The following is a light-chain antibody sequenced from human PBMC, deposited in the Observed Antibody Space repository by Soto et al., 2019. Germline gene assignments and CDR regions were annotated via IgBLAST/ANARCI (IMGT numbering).Light chain of an antibody. J-gene: IGKJ2*01. V-gene: IGKV1-5*01. Sequence: GDRVTITCRASQSISSWLAWYQQKPGKAPKLLIYDASSLESGVPSRFSGSGSGTEFTLTISSLQPDDFATYYCQQYNNWPPKYTFGQGTKLEIK. CDR3: QQYNNWPPKYT. CDR1: QSISSW. CDR2: DAS.